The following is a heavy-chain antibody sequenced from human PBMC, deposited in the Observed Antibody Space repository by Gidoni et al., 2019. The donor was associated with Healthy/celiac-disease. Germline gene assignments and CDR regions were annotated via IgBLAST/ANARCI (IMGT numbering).Heavy chain of an antibody. CDR3: ARTDSNYDFWSGYRIGYYYYGMDV. Sequence: QVQLVESGGGVVQPGRSLRLSCAASGVTFSSYGMHWVRQAPGKGLGWVAVIWYDGSNKYYADSVKGRFTISRDNSKNTLYLQMNSLRAEDTAVYYCARTDSNYDFWSGYRIGYYYYGMDVWGQGTTVTVSS. D-gene: IGHD3-3*01. CDR1: GVTFSSYG. CDR2: IWYDGSNK. J-gene: IGHJ6*02. V-gene: IGHV3-33*01.